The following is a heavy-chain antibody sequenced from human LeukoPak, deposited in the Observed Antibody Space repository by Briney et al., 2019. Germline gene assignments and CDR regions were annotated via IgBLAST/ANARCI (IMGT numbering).Heavy chain of an antibody. V-gene: IGHV4-39*01. D-gene: IGHD2-15*01. CDR3: ARERIQLDP. CDR1: GGSISGSSYY. Sequence: PSETLSLTCTVSGGSISGSSYYWGWIRQPPGKGLEWIGSIFSGGNTYYNPSLMSRVTISVDTSKNQFSLKLSSMTAADTAVYYCARERIQLDPWGQGTLVTVSS. J-gene: IGHJ5*02. CDR2: IFSGGNT.